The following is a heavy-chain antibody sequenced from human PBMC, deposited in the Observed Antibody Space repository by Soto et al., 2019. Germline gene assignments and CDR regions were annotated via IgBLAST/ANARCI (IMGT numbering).Heavy chain of an antibody. CDR1: GFTFSGSA. CDR3: TRRNDILTGYYPDFYY. V-gene: IGHV3-73*01. D-gene: IGHD3-9*01. CDR2: IRSKANSYAT. Sequence: GGSLRLSCAASGFTFSGSAMHWVRQASGKGLEWVGRIRSKANSYATAYAASVKGRFTISRDDSKNTAYLQMNSLKTEDTAVYYCTRRNDILTGYYPDFYYWGQGTLVTVSS. J-gene: IGHJ4*02.